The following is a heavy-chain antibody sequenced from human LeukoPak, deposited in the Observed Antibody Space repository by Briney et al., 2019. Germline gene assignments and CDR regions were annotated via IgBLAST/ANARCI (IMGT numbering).Heavy chain of an antibody. CDR3: TRDQTPYY. V-gene: IGHV3-49*04. CDR1: GFTFGDYA. J-gene: IGHJ4*02. CDR2: IRSKVYGGTP. Sequence: GGSLGLSCTASGFTFGDYAMTWVRQAPGKGLEWVGFIRSKVYGGTPEYAASVKGRFTISRDDSKGIAYLQMNSLKTEDTAVYYCTRDQTPYYWGQGTLVTVSS.